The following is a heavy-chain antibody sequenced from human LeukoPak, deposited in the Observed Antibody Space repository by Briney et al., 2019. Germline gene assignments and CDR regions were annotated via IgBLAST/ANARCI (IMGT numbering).Heavy chain of an antibody. Sequence: SETLSLTCAVYGGSFSGYYWSWIRQPPGKGLEWIGEINHSGSTNYNPSLKSRVTISVDTSKNQFSLKLSSVTAADTAVYYCAGQSGARKDYWAREPLVPVS. V-gene: IGHV4-34*01. J-gene: IGHJ4*02. CDR2: INHSGST. CDR3: AGQSGARKDY. CDR1: GGSFSGYY. D-gene: IGHD3-10*01.